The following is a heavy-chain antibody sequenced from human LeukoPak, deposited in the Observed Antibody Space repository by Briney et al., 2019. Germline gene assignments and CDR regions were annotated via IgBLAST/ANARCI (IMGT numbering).Heavy chain of an antibody. V-gene: IGHV3-21*01. D-gene: IGHD2-2*01. CDR1: GFIFSDYS. CDR2: ISSSSSYI. CDR3: ASIVVVPERNWFDP. J-gene: IGHJ5*02. Sequence: GGSLRLSCAAYGFIFSDYSMIWVRQAPGKGLEWVSSISSSSSYIYYTDSVKGRFTISRDNAKNSLYLQLYSLRAEDTAVYYCASIVVVPERNWFDPWGQGKLVTVSS.